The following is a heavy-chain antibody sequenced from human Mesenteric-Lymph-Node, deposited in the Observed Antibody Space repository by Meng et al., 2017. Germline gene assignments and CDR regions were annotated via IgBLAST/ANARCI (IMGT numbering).Heavy chain of an antibody. Sequence: ASVKVSCKASGYTFTSYAMHWVRQAPGQRLEWMGWINAGNGNTKYSQKFQGRVTMTTDTSTSTAYMELRSLRSDDTAVYYCARGYSSSWYDYYYYGMDVWGQGTTVTVSS. CDR2: INAGNGNT. V-gene: IGHV1-3*01. CDR1: GYTFTSYA. CDR3: ARGYSSSWYDYYYYGMDV. J-gene: IGHJ6*02. D-gene: IGHD6-13*01.